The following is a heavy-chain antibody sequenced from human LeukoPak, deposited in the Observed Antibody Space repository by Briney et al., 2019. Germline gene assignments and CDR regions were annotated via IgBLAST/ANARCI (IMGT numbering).Heavy chain of an antibody. CDR1: GYSISSGYY. Sequence: SETLSLTCNVSGYSISSGYYWGWIRQPPGKGLEWIVTTYHSGNTYYHPSLKSRVTISLDTSKNEFSLKVSSVTAADTAVYYCARSMVRGIITGVFDYWGQGTLVTVSS. V-gene: IGHV4-38-2*02. J-gene: IGHJ4*02. CDR3: ARSMVRGIITGVFDY. CDR2: TYHSGNT. D-gene: IGHD3-10*01.